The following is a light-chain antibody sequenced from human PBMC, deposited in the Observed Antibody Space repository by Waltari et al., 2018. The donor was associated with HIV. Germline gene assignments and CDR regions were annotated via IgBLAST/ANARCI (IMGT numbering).Light chain of an antibody. Sequence: SHVLTLPPSVSAAPGHTARIPCGGHNIESYSVPWYQPNPRQSPVLVMYDDSDRTSGIPERFSGSNSGNMATLTISRVEAGDAADYYCQVWDTTSDWIFGGGTKLTVL. CDR1: NIESYS. V-gene: IGLV3-21*01. J-gene: IGLJ2*01. CDR3: QVWDTTSDWI. CDR2: DDS.